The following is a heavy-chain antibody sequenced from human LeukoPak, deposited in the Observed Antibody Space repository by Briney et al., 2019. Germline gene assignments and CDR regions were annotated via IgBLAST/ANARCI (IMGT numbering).Heavy chain of an antibody. CDR2: IYTSGST. D-gene: IGHD1-1*01. CDR1: GGSFSGYY. J-gene: IGHJ6*03. V-gene: IGHV4-59*10. CDR3: ARNEPFYYYYMDV. Sequence: SETLSLTCAVYGGSFSGYYWSWIRQPPGKGLEWIGRIYTSGSTNYNPSLKSRVTMSVDTSKNQFSLKLSSVTAADTAVYYCARNEPFYYYYMDVWGKGTTVTISS.